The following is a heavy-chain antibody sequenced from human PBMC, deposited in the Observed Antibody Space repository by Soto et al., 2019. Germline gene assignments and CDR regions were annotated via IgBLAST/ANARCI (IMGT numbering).Heavy chain of an antibody. Sequence: QVQLVQSGAEVKRPGSSVKVSCKISGGTFSNGAFSWVRQAPGQGLEWMGGIIPLFGTPSYAQKFQGRVTVTADETSSTVYMELSSLTSEDTAIYYSANERVGERATGGYFDYWGQGTLFSVSS. CDR3: ANERVGERATGGYFDY. V-gene: IGHV1-69*01. D-gene: IGHD3-10*01. CDR2: IIPLFGTP. J-gene: IGHJ4*02. CDR1: GGTFSNGA.